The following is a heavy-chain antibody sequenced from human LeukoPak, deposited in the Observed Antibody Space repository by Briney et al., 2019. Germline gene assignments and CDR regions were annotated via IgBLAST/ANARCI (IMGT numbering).Heavy chain of an antibody. V-gene: IGHV3-7*01. Sequence: GGSLRLSCAASGFTFSSYWMSWVRQAPGKGLEWVANIKQDGSEKYYVDSVKGRFTISRDNAKNSLYLQMNSLRAEDTAVYYCARDPGWGGSYHVDDNYSGMDVWGQGTTVTVSS. CDR1: GFTFSSYW. D-gene: IGHD1-26*01. CDR3: ARDPGWGGSYHVDDNYSGMDV. CDR2: IKQDGSEK. J-gene: IGHJ6*02.